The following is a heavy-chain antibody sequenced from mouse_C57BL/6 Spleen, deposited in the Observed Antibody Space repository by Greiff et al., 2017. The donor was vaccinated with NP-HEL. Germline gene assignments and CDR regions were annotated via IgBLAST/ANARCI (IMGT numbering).Heavy chain of an antibody. CDR3: ARYRGLGYYAMDY. Sequence: EVKVVESGGGLVQPGGSLSLSCAASGFTFTDYYMSWVRQPPGKALEWLGFIRNKANGYTTEYSASVKGRFTISRDNSQSILYLQMNALRAEDSATYYCARYRGLGYYAMDYWGQGTSVTVSS. D-gene: IGHD3-1*01. CDR2: IRNKANGYTT. CDR1: GFTFTDYY. V-gene: IGHV7-3*01. J-gene: IGHJ4*01.